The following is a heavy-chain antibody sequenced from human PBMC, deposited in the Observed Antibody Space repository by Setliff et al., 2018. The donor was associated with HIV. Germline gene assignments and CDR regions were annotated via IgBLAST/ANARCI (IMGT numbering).Heavy chain of an antibody. CDR3: VRGDDILTGYFRPYFFDY. J-gene: IGHJ4*02. CDR2: INPSDGTT. CDR1: GYSFTTYY. V-gene: IGHV1-46*01. D-gene: IGHD3-9*01. Sequence: ASVKVSCKASGYSFTTYYMQWVRQAPGQGLEWMGIINPSDGTTKYSQKFQDRVTFTRDTSASPAYMDLSSLRSEDTAVYYCVRGDDILTGYFRPYFFDYWGQGTLVTVSS.